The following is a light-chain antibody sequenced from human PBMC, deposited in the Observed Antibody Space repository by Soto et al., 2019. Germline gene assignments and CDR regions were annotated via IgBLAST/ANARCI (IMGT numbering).Light chain of an antibody. J-gene: IGKJ1*01. Sequence: DIQMTQSPSSLSASVGDRLTITCRASQVITNDLGWYQQKPGRAPKRLIYAASTLQSGVQSRFSGSGSGTEFTLTISSLQPEDVATYYCLQLNTYPWTFGQGTKVEIK. CDR3: LQLNTYPWT. V-gene: IGKV1-17*01. CDR1: QVITND. CDR2: AAS.